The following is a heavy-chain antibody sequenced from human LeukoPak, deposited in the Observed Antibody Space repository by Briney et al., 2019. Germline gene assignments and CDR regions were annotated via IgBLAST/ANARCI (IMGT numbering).Heavy chain of an antibody. CDR3: ARSLYSSGWLFDY. Sequence: SVKVSCKASGGTFSSYAISWVRQAPGQGLEWMGGIIPIFGTANYAQKFQGRVTITADKSTSTAYMELSSLRSEDTAVYYCARSLYSSGWLFDYWGQGTRVTVSS. D-gene: IGHD6-19*01. CDR2: IIPIFGTA. CDR1: GGTFSSYA. V-gene: IGHV1-69*06. J-gene: IGHJ4*02.